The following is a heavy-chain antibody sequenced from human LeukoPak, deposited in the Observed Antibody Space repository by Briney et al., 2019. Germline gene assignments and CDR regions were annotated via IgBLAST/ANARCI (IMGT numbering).Heavy chain of an antibody. CDR1: GFNLIDYR. Sequence: GGSMRLSCAASGFNLIDYRMKWVRQAQGKGLEWISYFGVCSGNTKYADSVKGRFTISRDKARNSLYMQMTSMRGADTAVSYCARDHRYAFDNGGHGTLVPVSS. V-gene: IGHV3-48*01. J-gene: IGHJ4*01. D-gene: IGHD5-12*01. CDR2: FGVCSGNT. CDR3: ARDHRYAFDN.